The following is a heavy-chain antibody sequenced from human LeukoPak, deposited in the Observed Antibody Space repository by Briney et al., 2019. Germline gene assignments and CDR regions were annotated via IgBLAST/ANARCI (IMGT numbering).Heavy chain of an antibody. CDR3: ARVTPAAGMSYDY. CDR1: GFTFSSYS. CDR2: ISSSSSYI. J-gene: IGHJ4*02. V-gene: IGHV3-21*01. Sequence: PGGSLRLSCAASGFTFSSYSMNWVRQAPGKGLEWVSSISSSSSYIYYADSVKGGFTISRDNAKNSLYLQMNSLRAEDTAVYYCARVTPAAGMSYDYWGQGTLVTVSS. D-gene: IGHD6-13*01.